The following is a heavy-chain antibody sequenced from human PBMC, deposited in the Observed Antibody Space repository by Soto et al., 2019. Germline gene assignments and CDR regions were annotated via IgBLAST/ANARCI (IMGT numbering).Heavy chain of an antibody. Sequence: PRGSLRLSCEGSVFTFSDYAMNWVRQAPGKGMEWFTYISSRSDTLYYADSVTGRSTISRDNAKNSVYLQVNNLRDEDTAVYYCARDWDIVILSVPIPNYNYGMDVWGQGTTVTVSS. CDR1: VFTFSDYA. V-gene: IGHV3-48*02. CDR3: ARDWDIVILSVPIPNYNYGMDV. J-gene: IGHJ6*02. CDR2: ISSRSDTL. D-gene: IGHD2-15*01.